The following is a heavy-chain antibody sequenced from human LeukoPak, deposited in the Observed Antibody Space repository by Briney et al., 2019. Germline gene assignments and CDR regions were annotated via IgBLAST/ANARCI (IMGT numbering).Heavy chain of an antibody. CDR1: ELIFTTYA. J-gene: IGHJ4*02. CDR3: AEDGDSGQDLYY. D-gene: IGHD5-12*01. V-gene: IGHV3-23*01. Sequence: GGSLRLSCAASELIFTTYAMTWVRQAPGKGLEWVSTISGNGEKTYYADSVKGRFTISRDNSKNTLYLQMNSLRDEDTAVCFCAEDGDSGQDLYYWGQGTLVAVSS. CDR2: ISGNGEKT.